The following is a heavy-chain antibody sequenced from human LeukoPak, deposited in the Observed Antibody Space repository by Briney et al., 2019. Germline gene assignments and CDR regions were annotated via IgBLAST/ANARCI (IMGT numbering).Heavy chain of an antibody. CDR2: IKNDGAVK. Sequence: GGSLRLSCAASGFTFSYHWMAWVRQAPGKGLEWVANIKNDGAVKNYVDSVKGRFTISRDNAKNSLYLQMNSLRAEDTAVYYCAKDSYSKGHFWGQGVLVTVSS. V-gene: IGHV3-7*01. CDR1: GFTFSYHW. D-gene: IGHD6-13*01. CDR3: AKDSYSKGHF. J-gene: IGHJ4*02.